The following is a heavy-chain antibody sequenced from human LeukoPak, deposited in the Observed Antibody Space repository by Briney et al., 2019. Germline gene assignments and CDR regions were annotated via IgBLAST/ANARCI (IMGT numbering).Heavy chain of an antibody. CDR2: ISSRGSTI. D-gene: IGHD5-18*01. CDR1: GFTFSDYY. V-gene: IGHV3-11*04. Sequence: GGSLRLSCAASGFTFSDYYMSWIRQAPGRGLEWVSYISSRGSTIYYADSVKGRFTISRDNAKNSLYLQMNSLRAEDTAVYYCARLYSGYSYGLKGDDAFDIWGQGTMVTVSS. J-gene: IGHJ3*02. CDR3: ARLYSGYSYGLKGDDAFDI.